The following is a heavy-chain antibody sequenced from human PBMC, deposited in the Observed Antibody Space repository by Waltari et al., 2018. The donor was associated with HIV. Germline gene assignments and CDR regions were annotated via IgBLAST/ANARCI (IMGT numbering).Heavy chain of an antibody. CDR1: GFSIRNYW. Sequence: EEQLVESGGGLVQPGGSLRVSCAASGFSIRNYWMHWVRQAPGKGLECVSFVKIDGVTTKYADSVKGRFTISRDNAKNTVYLQMNSLRAEDTAVYYCATGAIDAFEIWGQGTKVTVSS. J-gene: IGHJ3*02. D-gene: IGHD1-26*01. V-gene: IGHV3-74*03. CDR2: VKIDGVTT. CDR3: ATGAIDAFEI.